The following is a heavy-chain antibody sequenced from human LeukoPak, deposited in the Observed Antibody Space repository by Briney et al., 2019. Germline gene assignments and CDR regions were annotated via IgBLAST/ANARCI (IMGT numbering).Heavy chain of an antibody. CDR2: IYPDDSDT. D-gene: IGHD3-9*01. J-gene: IGHJ4*02. CDR3: ARHGKYFTGSHYFDY. Sequence: GESLKISCKGSGYSFTSQWIGWVRQVPGKGLEWMGIIYPDDSDTRYSPSFQGQVTISADKSINTAYLQWSSLKASDSAIYYCARHGKYFTGSHYFDYWGQGTLITVSS. V-gene: IGHV5-51*01. CDR1: GYSFTSQW.